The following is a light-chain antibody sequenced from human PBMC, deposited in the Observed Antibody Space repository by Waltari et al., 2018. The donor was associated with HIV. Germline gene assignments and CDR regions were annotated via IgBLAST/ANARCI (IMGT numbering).Light chain of an antibody. V-gene: IGKV4-1*01. CDR2: WAS. CDR1: QSLLHSSNNKNH. J-gene: IGKJ4*01. Sequence: DLAMTQSPDSLAVSLGERATINCKSSQSLLHSSNNKNHLAWYQQKPGQPPKLLVYWASTRESVVPYRFSGSGSGTDFTLTIRSLQAEDVAVYFCQQYHAFPLTFGGGTKVEIK. CDR3: QQYHAFPLT.